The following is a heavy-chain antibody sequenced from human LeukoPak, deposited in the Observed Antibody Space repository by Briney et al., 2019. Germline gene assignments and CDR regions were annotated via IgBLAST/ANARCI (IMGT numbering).Heavy chain of an antibody. CDR2: ISPDGNQD. Sequence: GGSLRLSCAASGFTFSVFGIHWVRQAPGKGLEWVAAISPDGNQDYYTDSVKGRFTVSRDNFNNMIYLQINSLRGEDSAVYYCAKINNVADFWGQGTLVTVSS. J-gene: IGHJ4*02. CDR1: GFTFSVFG. V-gene: IGHV3-30*18. CDR3: AKINNVADF. D-gene: IGHD1/OR15-1a*01.